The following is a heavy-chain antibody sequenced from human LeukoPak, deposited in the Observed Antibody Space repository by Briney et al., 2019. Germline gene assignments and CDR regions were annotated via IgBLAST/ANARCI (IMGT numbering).Heavy chain of an antibody. J-gene: IGHJ6*03. CDR3: ARVVTYYYDSSGLKDSYYYYCMDV. CDR1: GGSISSYY. Sequence: PSETLSLTCTVSGGSISSYYWSWIRQPPGKGLEWIGYIYYSGSTNYNPSLKSRVTISVDTSKNQFSLKLSSVTAADTAVYYCARVVTYYYDSSGLKDSYYYYCMDVWGKGTTVTISS. V-gene: IGHV4-59*01. D-gene: IGHD3-22*01. CDR2: IYYSGST.